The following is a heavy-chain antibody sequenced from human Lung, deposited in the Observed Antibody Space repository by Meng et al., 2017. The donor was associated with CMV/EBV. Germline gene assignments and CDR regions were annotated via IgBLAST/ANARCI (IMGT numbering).Heavy chain of an antibody. J-gene: IGHJ4*02. CDR3: ARAEADTGNFDY. Sequence: VQLRGSGPGLAKPSETLSLTCTVSGGAISSYSWSWIRQSAGKGLEWIGRIYTSGTTIYNPSLKSRLTLSLDTSKNQFSLKLNSVTAADTAVYYCARAEADTGNFDYWGQGTLVTVSS. CDR1: GGAISSYS. D-gene: IGHD6-19*01. V-gene: IGHV4-4*07. CDR2: IYTSGTT.